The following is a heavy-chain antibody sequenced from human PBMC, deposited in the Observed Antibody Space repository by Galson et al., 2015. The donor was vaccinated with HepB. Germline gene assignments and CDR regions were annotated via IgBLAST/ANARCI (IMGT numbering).Heavy chain of an antibody. Sequence: SLRLSCAASTFIFSTYSMSWIRQTPGKGLEWVSYISSSGSTIYYADSVKGRFTISRDNAKNSLYLQMHSLRAEDTAVYFCVRVSDCSGGMCQSGWYGLDVWGQGTTVTVSS. CDR3: VRVSDCSGGMCQSGWYGLDV. CDR1: TFIFSTYS. CDR2: ISSSGSTI. V-gene: IGHV3-11*01. J-gene: IGHJ6*02. D-gene: IGHD2-15*01.